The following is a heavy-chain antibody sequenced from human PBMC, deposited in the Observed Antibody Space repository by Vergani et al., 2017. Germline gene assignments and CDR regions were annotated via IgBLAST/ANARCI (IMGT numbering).Heavy chain of an antibody. D-gene: IGHD7-27*01. CDR1: GGTFNIYS. CDR3: ASPRTAENLPKPLYYFYGLDV. J-gene: IGHJ6*02. Sequence: QVQLVQSGAEVKKPGSSVKVSCKASGGTFNIYSVSWLRQAPGQGPEWMAGITPFFPTGHYAQKFQGRVTITADESATTVYMELSSLRSEDTAVYYCASPRTAENLPKPLYYFYGLDVWGQGTTVTVSS. V-gene: IGHV1-69*12. CDR2: ITPFFPTG.